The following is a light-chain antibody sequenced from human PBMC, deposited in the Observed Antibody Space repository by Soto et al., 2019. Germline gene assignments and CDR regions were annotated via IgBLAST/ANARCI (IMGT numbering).Light chain of an antibody. CDR3: QQYGSSPFT. Sequence: EIVLTQSPGTLSLSPGERATLSCRASQSFSSSYLAWYQQKPGQAPRLLIYGASSRATGIPDRFSGSGSGTDFTITISRLEPEDFAVYYCQQYGSSPFTCGPGTKVDIK. J-gene: IGKJ3*01. CDR2: GAS. CDR1: QSFSSSY. V-gene: IGKV3-20*01.